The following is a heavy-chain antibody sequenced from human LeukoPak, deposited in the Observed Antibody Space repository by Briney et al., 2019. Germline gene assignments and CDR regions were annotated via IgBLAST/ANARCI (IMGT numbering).Heavy chain of an antibody. CDR2: ISSSSSYI. CDR1: GFTFSSYS. J-gene: IGHJ6*02. Sequence: GGSLRLSCAASGFTFSSYSMNWVRQAPGKGLEWVPSISSSSSYIYYADSVKGRFTISRDNAKNSLYLQMNSLRAEDMAVYYCAREGVGYSGYESYYYYGMDVWGQGTTVTVSS. D-gene: IGHD5-12*01. V-gene: IGHV3-21*01. CDR3: AREGVGYSGYESYYYYGMDV.